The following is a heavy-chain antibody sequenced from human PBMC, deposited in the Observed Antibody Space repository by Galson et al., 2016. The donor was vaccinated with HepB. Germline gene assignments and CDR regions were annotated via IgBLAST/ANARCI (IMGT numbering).Heavy chain of an antibody. CDR2: ISSSSTYT. J-gene: IGHJ6*02. Sequence: SLRLSCAASGFTFTNHAMSWVRQAPGRGLEWVSSISSSSTYTYYAASVKGRFTISRDNSKHSLYLRMNSLGDEDTAVYFCASVTSSTYSYYGMGFWGQGTTVTVSS. V-gene: IGHV3-21*06. CDR1: GFTFTNHA. CDR3: ASVTSSTYSYYGMGF. D-gene: IGHD2-21*02.